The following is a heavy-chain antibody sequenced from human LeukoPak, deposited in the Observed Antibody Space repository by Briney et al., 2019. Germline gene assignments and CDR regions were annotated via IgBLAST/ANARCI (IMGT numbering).Heavy chain of an antibody. D-gene: IGHD5-24*01. CDR2: IYHSGST. CDR1: GGPISSGGYY. Sequence: TLPLTCTVSGGPISSGGYYWSWIRQPPGKGLEWIGYIYHSGSTYYNPSLKSRVTISVDRSKNQFSLKLSSVTAADTAVYYCARSSPTNWFDPWGQGTLVTVSS. J-gene: IGHJ5*02. V-gene: IGHV4-30-2*01. CDR3: ARSSPTNWFDP.